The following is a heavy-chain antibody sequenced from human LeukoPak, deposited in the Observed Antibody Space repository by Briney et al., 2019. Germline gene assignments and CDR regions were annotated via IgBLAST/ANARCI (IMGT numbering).Heavy chain of an antibody. CDR1: GGSISSYY. Sequence: PSETLSLTCTVSGGSISSYYWSWIRQPPGKGLEWIGYIYYSGSTNYNPSLKSRVTISVDTSKNQFSLKLSSVTAADTAVYYCARHNYYYDMDVWGQGTTVTVSS. CDR3: ARHNYYYDMDV. V-gene: IGHV4-59*08. J-gene: IGHJ6*02. CDR2: IYYSGST.